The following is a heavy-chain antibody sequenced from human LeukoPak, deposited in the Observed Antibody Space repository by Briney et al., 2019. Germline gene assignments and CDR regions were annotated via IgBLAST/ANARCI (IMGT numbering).Heavy chain of an antibody. J-gene: IGHJ4*02. CDR1: GGTISSSSYY. V-gene: IGHV4-39*01. Sequence: MSSETLSLTCSVSGGTISSSSYYWGWIRQPPGKGLEWIGSIYYSGSSYYNPSLKSRVTISVDTSKNQFSLKLSSVTAADTAVYYCARRYYGSSSFDYWGQGTLVTVSS. D-gene: IGHD3-10*01. CDR3: ARRYYGSSSFDY. CDR2: IYYSGSS.